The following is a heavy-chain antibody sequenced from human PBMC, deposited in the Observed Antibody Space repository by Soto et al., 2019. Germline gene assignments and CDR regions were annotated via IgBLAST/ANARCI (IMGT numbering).Heavy chain of an antibody. CDR3: ARLGFLEWLLPYGMDV. V-gene: IGHV5-51*01. CDR1: GYSFTSYW. Sequence: LGESLKISRKGSGYSFTSYWIGWVRQMPGKGLEWMGIIYPGDSDTRYSPSFQGQVTISADKSISTAYLQWSSLKASDTAMYYCARLGFLEWLLPYGMDVWGQGTTVTVSS. J-gene: IGHJ6*02. D-gene: IGHD3-3*01. CDR2: IYPGDSDT.